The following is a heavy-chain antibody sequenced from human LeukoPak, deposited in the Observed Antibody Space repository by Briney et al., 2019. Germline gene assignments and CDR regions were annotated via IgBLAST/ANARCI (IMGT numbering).Heavy chain of an antibody. Sequence: GGSLTLSCAASGFTFSSYEMNWVRQAPGKGLEWVSYISSSGSTIYYADSVKGRFTISRDNAKNSLYLQMNSLRAEDTAVYYCASTTYYYGSGSYLGYWGQGTLVTVSS. J-gene: IGHJ4*02. CDR1: GFTFSSYE. D-gene: IGHD3-10*01. CDR2: ISSSGSTI. CDR3: ASTTYYYGSGSYLGY. V-gene: IGHV3-48*03.